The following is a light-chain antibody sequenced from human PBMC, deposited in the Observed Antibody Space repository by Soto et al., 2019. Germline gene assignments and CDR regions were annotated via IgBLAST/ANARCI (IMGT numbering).Light chain of an antibody. V-gene: IGLV1-44*01. CDR3: SSWDASLNGYV. CDR2: NSY. Sequence: QSVLTQPPSASGTAGQSVTISCSGSSSNIGSKTVNWYQQLPGTVPKLLIYNSYQRPSGVPDRFSASKSGTSASLAISGLQSEDEADYYCSSWDASLNGYVFGTGTKVTVL. CDR1: SSNIGSKT. J-gene: IGLJ1*01.